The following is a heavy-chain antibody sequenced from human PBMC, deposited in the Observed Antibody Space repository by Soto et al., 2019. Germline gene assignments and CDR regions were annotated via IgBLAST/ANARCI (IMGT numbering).Heavy chain of an antibody. J-gene: IGHJ4*02. CDR1: GFTFSNAW. V-gene: IGHV3-15*01. Sequence: PGGSLRLSCAASGFTFSNAWMSWVRQAPGKGLEWVGRIKSKTDGGTTDYAAPVKGRFTISRDDSKNTLYLQMNSLKTEDTAVYYCTTEGIEVAGWPFDYWGQGTLVTVSS. CDR2: IKSKTDGGTT. CDR3: TTEGIEVAGWPFDY. D-gene: IGHD6-19*01.